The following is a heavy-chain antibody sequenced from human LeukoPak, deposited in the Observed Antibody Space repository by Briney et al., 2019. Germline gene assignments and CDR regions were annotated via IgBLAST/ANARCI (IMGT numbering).Heavy chain of an antibody. CDR1: GFTFSSYS. J-gene: IGHJ6*02. Sequence: RSGGSLRLSCAASGFTFSSYSMNWVRQAPGKGLEWVSSISSSSSYIYYADSVKGRFTISRDNAKNSLYLQMNSLRAEYTAVYYCARDYNVPGDYYNGMDVWGQGTTVTVSS. CDR2: ISSSSSYI. V-gene: IGHV3-21*01. D-gene: IGHD3-10*01. CDR3: ARDYNVPGDYYNGMDV.